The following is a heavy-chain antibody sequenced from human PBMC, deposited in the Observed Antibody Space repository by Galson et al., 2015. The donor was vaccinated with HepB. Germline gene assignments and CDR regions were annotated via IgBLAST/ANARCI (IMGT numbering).Heavy chain of an antibody. CDR2: IKSKTYGETT. J-gene: IGHJ4*02. V-gene: IGHV3-15*01. CDR1: GFTFSNAW. CDR3: ATGEDGHSY. D-gene: IGHD5-24*01. Sequence: SLRLSCAASGFTFSNAWMNWVRQAPGKGLEWVGRIKSKTYGETTDYAAHVKGRFTISRDDSKKTLYLQMNNLKTEDTAVFYCATGEDGHSYWGQGTPVTVSA.